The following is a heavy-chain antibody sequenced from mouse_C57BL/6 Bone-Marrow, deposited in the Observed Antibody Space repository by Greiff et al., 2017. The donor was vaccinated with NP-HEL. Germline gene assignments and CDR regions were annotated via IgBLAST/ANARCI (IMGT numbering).Heavy chain of an antibody. V-gene: IGHV1-64*01. Sequence: QVQLQQPGAELVKPGASVKLSCKASGYTFTSYWMHWVKQRPGQGLEWIGMIHPNSGSTNYNEKFKSKATLTVDKSSSPAYMQLSSLTSDDSAVYYCARSYYGNYEDAMDYWGQGTSVTVSS. CDR1: GYTFTSYW. CDR2: IHPNSGST. D-gene: IGHD2-1*01. J-gene: IGHJ4*01. CDR3: ARSYYGNYEDAMDY.